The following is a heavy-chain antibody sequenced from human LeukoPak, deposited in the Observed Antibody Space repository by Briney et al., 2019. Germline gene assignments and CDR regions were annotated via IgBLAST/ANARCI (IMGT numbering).Heavy chain of an antibody. D-gene: IGHD1-14*01. CDR3: ARGPDSRKAGY. Sequence: SETLSLTCDMYGESFTGYHLSWTRQSPGNGLEWIGEISHDEGTNYNPSLRSRVTISLDMSQTQFSLKLTSVTAADTAVYYCARGPDSRKAGYWGPGTLVTVSS. V-gene: IGHV4-34*01. CDR1: GESFTGYH. CDR2: ISHDEGT. J-gene: IGHJ4*02.